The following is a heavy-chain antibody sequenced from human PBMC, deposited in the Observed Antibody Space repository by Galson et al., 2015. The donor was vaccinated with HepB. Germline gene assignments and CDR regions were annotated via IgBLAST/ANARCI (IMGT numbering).Heavy chain of an antibody. CDR3: AKGVPRYTSGWYLGGVAYFDH. CDR1: GFTFSYFL. V-gene: IGHV3-23*01. CDR2: IHPSGGRT. Sequence: SLRLSCAASGFTFSYFLMNWVRQAPGKGLEWVSGIHPSGGRTYYADSVKGRFTIPRDNSKNTLYLQINSLRAEDTAVYYCAKGVPRYTSGWYLGGVAYFDHWSQGALVAVSS. J-gene: IGHJ4*02. D-gene: IGHD6-19*01.